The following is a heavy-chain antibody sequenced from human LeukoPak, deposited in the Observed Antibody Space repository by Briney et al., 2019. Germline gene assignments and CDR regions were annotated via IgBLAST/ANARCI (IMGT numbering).Heavy chain of an antibody. CDR3: ARDLGDYGESFYYYYGMDV. Sequence: ETLSLTCAVYGGSFSGYYWSWIRQAPGKGLEWVANIKQDGSEKYYVDSVKGRFTISRDNAKNSLYLQMNSLRAEDTAVYYCARDLGDYGESFYYYYGMDVWGQGTTVTVSS. D-gene: IGHD4-17*01. V-gene: IGHV3-7*03. CDR1: GGSFSGYY. J-gene: IGHJ6*02. CDR2: IKQDGSEK.